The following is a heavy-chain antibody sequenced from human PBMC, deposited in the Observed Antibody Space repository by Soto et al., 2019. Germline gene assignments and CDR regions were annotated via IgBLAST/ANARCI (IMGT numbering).Heavy chain of an antibody. D-gene: IGHD2-15*01. CDR3: ARTAGDIVVVVAEGAFDI. J-gene: IGHJ3*02. CDR1: GGSISSSSYY. Sequence: QLQLQESGPGLVKPSETLSLTCTVSGGSISSSSYYWGWIRQPPGKGLEWIGSIYYSGSTYYNPSLKSRVTMSVDTSKNQFSLKLSSVTAADTAVYYCARTAGDIVVVVAEGAFDIWGQGTMVTVSS. CDR2: IYYSGST. V-gene: IGHV4-39*01.